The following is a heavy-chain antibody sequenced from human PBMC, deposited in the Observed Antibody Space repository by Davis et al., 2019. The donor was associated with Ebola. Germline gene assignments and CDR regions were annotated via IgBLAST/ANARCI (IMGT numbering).Heavy chain of an antibody. Sequence: GESLKISCAASGFTFSSYSMNWVRQAPGKGLEWVSYISSSSSTIYYADSVKGRFTISRDNAKNSLYLQMNSLRAEDTAVYYCARGEDSWYIDGWGQGTLVTVSS. CDR1: GFTFSSYS. CDR2: ISSSSSTI. V-gene: IGHV3-48*04. CDR3: ARGEDSWYIDG. J-gene: IGHJ5*02. D-gene: IGHD6-13*01.